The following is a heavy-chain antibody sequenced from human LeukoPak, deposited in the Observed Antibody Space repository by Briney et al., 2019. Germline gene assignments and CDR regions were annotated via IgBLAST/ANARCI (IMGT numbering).Heavy chain of an antibody. V-gene: IGHV1-8*03. CDR1: GYTFTSYD. Sequence: ASVKVSCKASGYTFTSYDINWVRQATGQGLEWMGWMNPNSGNTGYAQKFQGRVIITRNTSISTAYMELSSLRSEDTAVYYCARGPPYDFWSGYYLDWFDPWGQGTLVTVSA. D-gene: IGHD3-3*01. CDR3: ARGPPYDFWSGYYLDWFDP. CDR2: MNPNSGNT. J-gene: IGHJ5*02.